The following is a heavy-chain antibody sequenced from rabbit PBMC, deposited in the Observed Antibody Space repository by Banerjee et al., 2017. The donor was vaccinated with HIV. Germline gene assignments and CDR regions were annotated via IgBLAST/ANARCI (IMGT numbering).Heavy chain of an antibody. CDR3: ASDWGGVDFRL. CDR2: IYAGSGDIT. D-gene: IGHD4-1*01. J-gene: IGHJ4*01. CDR1: GFSFSSTYD. Sequence: QSLEESGGDLVQPGTSLTLTCTASGFSFSSTYDMSWVRQAPGKGLEWIACIYAGSGDITYYASWARGRFTISKTSSTTVTLQMTSLTVADTATYFCASDWGGVDFRLWGPGTLVTVS. V-gene: IGHV1S40*01.